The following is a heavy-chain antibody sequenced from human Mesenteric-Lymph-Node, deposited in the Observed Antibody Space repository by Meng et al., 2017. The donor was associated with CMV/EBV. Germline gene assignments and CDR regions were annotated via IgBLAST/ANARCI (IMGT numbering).Heavy chain of an antibody. J-gene: IGHJ5*02. CDR3: AGGIAAAGSRWFDP. D-gene: IGHD6-13*01. V-gene: IGHV1-69*02. CDR1: GGTFSSYT. CDR2: IIPILGIA. Sequence: QVQLVHSGTEVKKPGSSVKVSCKASGGTFSSYTIHWLRQAPGQGLECMGRIIPILGIANYAQKFQGRVTITADKSTSTAYMELSSLRSEDTAVYYCAGGIAAAGSRWFDPWGQGTLVTVSS.